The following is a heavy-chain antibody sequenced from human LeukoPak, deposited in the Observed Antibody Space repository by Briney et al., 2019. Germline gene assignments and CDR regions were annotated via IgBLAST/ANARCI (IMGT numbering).Heavy chain of an antibody. Sequence: TGGSLRLSCAASGFTFSNAWMSWVRQAPGKGLEWVGRIKSKTDGGTTDYAAPVKGRFTISRDDSKNTLYLQMNSLKTEDTAVYYCTTVTFLPGIAAAGENKGFDPWGQGTLVTVSS. V-gene: IGHV3-15*01. J-gene: IGHJ5*02. CDR1: GFTFSNAW. CDR3: TTVTFLPGIAAAGENKGFDP. CDR2: IKSKTDGGTT. D-gene: IGHD6-13*01.